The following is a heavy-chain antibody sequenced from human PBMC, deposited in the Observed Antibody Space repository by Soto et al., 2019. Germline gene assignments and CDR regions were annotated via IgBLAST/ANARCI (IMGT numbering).Heavy chain of an antibody. D-gene: IGHD3-10*01. CDR2: IYYSGST. CDR1: GDSISSGNYY. Sequence: SETLSLTCTVSGDSISSGNYYWSWIRQHPGEGLEWIGYIYYSGSTYYNPSLKSRVTISVDTSKNQFSLKLSSVTAADTAVYYCARDRGYYGSGSPRWFDPWGQGTLVTVSS. CDR3: ARDRGYYGSGSPRWFDP. V-gene: IGHV4-31*03. J-gene: IGHJ5*02.